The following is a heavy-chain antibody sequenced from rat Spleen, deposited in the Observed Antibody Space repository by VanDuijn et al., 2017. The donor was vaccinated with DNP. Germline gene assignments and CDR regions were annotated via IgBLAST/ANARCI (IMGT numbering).Heavy chain of an antibody. CDR3: TSNPHIRTAAPFDY. Sequence: EVQLVESGGGLVQPGRSLKLSCAASGFTFSNYGMHWIRQAPTKGLEWVASISPSGGSTYYRDSVKGRFTISRDNAKSTLYLQLNSLRSEDTATYYCTSNPHIRTAAPFDYWGPGVMVTVSS. D-gene: IGHD3-8*01. J-gene: IGHJ2*01. V-gene: IGHV5-19*01. CDR1: GFTFSNYG. CDR2: ISPSGGST.